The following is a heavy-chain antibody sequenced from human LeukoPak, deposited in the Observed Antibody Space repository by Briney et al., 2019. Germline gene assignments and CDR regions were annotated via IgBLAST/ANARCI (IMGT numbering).Heavy chain of an antibody. CDR3: ARDADFWSDYYSHDAFDF. V-gene: IGHV1-2*02. J-gene: IGHJ3*01. CDR2: INPKSGAT. D-gene: IGHD3-3*01. CDR1: GYTFTGYY. Sequence: ASVKVSCKASGYTFTGYYIHWVRQAPGQGLEWMGWINPKSGATNYAQKFQGRVTMTRDTSISTAYMELSRLRSDDTAVYYCARDADFWSDYYSHDAFDFWGQGTMVTVSS.